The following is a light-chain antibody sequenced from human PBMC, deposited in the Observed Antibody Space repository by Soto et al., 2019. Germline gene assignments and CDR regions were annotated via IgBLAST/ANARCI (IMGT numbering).Light chain of an antibody. CDR1: SSDVGGYKY. Sequence: QSALTQPASVSGSPGQSITISCTGTSSDVGGYKYVSWYQQHPGKAPKLIIYEVTNRPSGVSNRFSGSKSGNTASLTISGLQAEDEADFYCSSYTPSSTLLFGGGTKVTVL. CDR3: SSYTPSSTLL. V-gene: IGLV2-14*01. CDR2: EVT. J-gene: IGLJ2*01.